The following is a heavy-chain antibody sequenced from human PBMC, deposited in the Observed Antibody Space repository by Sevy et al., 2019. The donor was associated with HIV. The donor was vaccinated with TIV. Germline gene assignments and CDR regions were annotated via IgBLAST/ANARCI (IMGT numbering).Heavy chain of an antibody. CDR1: GGIFKSYG. J-gene: IGHJ4*02. CDR3: VRGGGNGWYYFDY. D-gene: IGHD6-19*01. Sequence: ASVKVSCKASGGIFKSYGISWVRQAPGQGLEWMGGIIPILNTVHYAQKFQGRVTITADESTKTAYMELGSLGSEDTAVYYCVRGGGNGWYYFDYWGQETLVTVSS. CDR2: IIPILNTV. V-gene: IGHV1-69*13.